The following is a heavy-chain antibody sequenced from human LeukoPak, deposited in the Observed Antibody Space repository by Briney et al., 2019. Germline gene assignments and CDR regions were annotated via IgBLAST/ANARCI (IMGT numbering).Heavy chain of an antibody. CDR1: GYSIRSGYS. D-gene: IGHD3-3*01. V-gene: IGHV4-38-2*02. CDR3: ARVFEYYDFWSGYYRGGPQNAFDI. J-gene: IGHJ3*02. CDR2: IYYSGST. Sequence: PSETLPLTCTVSGYSIRSGYSWGWIRQPPGKGLEWIGYIYYSGSTYYNPSLKSRVTISVDTSKNQFSLKLSSVTAADTAVYYCARVFEYYDFWSGYYRGGPQNAFDIWGQGTMVTVSS.